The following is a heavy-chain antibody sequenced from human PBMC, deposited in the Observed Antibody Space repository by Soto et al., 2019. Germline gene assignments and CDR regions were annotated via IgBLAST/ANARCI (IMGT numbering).Heavy chain of an antibody. D-gene: IGHD2-21*02. J-gene: IGHJ4*02. Sequence: QVQLVQSGAEVRKPGASVKVSCRPSGYTFNTYYLHWLRQAPGQALEWMGVIHPSGGGTTYAQKFLGRVTVTRDTSTTTGFMELSSLRSDDTAVYYCARGGHIAVVTASFDTWGQGTLVTVSS. CDR1: GYTFNTYY. V-gene: IGHV1-46*02. CDR3: ARGGHIAVVTASFDT. CDR2: IHPSGGGT.